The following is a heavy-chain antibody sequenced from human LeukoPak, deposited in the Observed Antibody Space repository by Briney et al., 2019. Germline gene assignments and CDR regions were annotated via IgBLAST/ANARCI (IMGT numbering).Heavy chain of an antibody. V-gene: IGHV4-59*08. CDR1: GGSISSYY. J-gene: IGHJ3*02. CDR2: IYYSGST. CDR3: ARHRDTYYHGSGSYYNTHDAFDI. D-gene: IGHD3-10*01. Sequence: SETLSLTCTVSGGSISSYYWSWIRQPPGKGLEWIGYIYYSGSTNYNPSLKSRVTISVDTSKNQFSLKLSSVTAADTAVYYCARHRDTYYHGSGSYYNTHDAFDIWGQGTMVTVSS.